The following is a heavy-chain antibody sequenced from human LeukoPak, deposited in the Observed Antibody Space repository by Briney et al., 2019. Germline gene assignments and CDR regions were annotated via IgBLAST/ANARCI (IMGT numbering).Heavy chain of an antibody. CDR2: ISYDGSNK. Sequence: PGGSLRLSCAASGFTFSSYGMHWVRQAPGKGLEWVAVISYDGSNKYYADSVKGRFTISRDNSKNTLYLRMNSLRAEDTAVYYCATPPRIYYYDSSGYYSNWGQGTLVTVSS. CDR1: GFTFSSYG. V-gene: IGHV3-30*03. CDR3: ATPPRIYYYDSSGYYSN. J-gene: IGHJ4*02. D-gene: IGHD3-22*01.